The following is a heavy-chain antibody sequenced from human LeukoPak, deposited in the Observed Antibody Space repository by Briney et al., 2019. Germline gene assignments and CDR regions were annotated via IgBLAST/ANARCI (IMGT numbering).Heavy chain of an antibody. CDR3: ARDSAAGIGWFDY. CDR2: INPNSGGT. Sequence: GASVKVSCKASGYTFTGYYMHWVRQAPGQGLEWMGWINPNSGGTNYAQKLQGRVTMTTDTSTSTAYMELRSLRSDDTAVYYCARDSAAGIGWFDYWGQGTLVTVSS. J-gene: IGHJ4*02. V-gene: IGHV1-2*02. D-gene: IGHD6-13*01. CDR1: GYTFTGYY.